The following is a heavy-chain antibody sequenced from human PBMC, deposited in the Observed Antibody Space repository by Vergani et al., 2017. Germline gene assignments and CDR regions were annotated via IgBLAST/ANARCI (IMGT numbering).Heavy chain of an antibody. V-gene: IGHV3-15*01. CDR2: IKTKDHDDAT. D-gene: IGHD6-19*01. J-gene: IGHJ4*02. CDR1: GLRFKDAW. Sequence: EVQLVESGGDFVQPGRSLRLSCAASGLRFKDAWMAWFRQTPGQGLEWVGHIKTKDHDDATDYSAAVKSRFIISRDDSTSTIYLQMNRLKTEDTGVYYCTTLDLIALSAMFDYWGRGTLVSVSS. CDR3: TTLDLIALSAMFDY.